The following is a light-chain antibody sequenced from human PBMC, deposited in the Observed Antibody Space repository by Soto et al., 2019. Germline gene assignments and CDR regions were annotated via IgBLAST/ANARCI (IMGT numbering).Light chain of an antibody. V-gene: IGLV2-14*01. J-gene: IGLJ1*01. CDR3: SSYRSSNTLHV. CDR2: EVS. CDR1: SSDVGNYNS. Sequence: QAVVTQPASVSGSPGQSITISCTGTSSDVGNYNSVSWYQQYPGKAPKLMIHEVSNRPSGVSNRFSGSKSGNTASLTISGLQAEDEADYYCSSYRSSNTLHVFGTGTKLTVL.